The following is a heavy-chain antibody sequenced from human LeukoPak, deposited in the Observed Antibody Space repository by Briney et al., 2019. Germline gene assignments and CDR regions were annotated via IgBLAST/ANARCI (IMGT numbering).Heavy chain of an antibody. CDR1: GFTFSSYG. Sequence: SGGSLRLSCAASGFTFSSYGMHWVRRAPGKGLEWVAVIWYDGSNKYYVDSVKGRFTISRDNSKSTLYLQMNSLRAEDTAVYYCARLRNDAFDIWGQGTVVTVSS. J-gene: IGHJ3*02. D-gene: IGHD1-14*01. CDR3: ARLRNDAFDI. CDR2: IWYDGSNK. V-gene: IGHV3-33*01.